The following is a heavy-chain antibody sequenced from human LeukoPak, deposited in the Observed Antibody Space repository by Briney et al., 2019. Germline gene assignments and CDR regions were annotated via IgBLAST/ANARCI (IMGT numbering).Heavy chain of an antibody. CDR1: GYTFTGYY. CDR3: ARGLTLMGTTTDFDF. V-gene: IGHV1-8*02. CDR2: MNPNSGNT. J-gene: IGHJ4*02. Sequence: ASVKVSCKASGYTFTGYYMNWVRRAPGQGLEWLGWMNPNSGNTGYAQKFQGRVSMTRSTSISTAYMELSSLRSEDTAVYYCARGLTLMGTTTDFDFWGPGTLVTVSS. D-gene: IGHD1-26*01.